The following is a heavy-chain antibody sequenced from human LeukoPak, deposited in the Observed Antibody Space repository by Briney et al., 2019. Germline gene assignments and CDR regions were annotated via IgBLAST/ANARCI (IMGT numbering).Heavy chain of an antibody. CDR3: ARDEGITRFDY. J-gene: IGHJ4*02. D-gene: IGHD3-10*01. Sequence: GGSLRLSCAASGFTFSSYSMNWVRHAPGKGLERVSYISSSSSTIYYAASVKGRFTISRDNAKNSLYLQMSSLRDEDTAVYYCARDEGITRFDYWGQGTLVTVSS. CDR1: GFTFSSYS. CDR2: ISSSSSTI. V-gene: IGHV3-48*02.